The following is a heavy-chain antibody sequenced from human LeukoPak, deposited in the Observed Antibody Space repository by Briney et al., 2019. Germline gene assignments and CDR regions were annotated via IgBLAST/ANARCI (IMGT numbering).Heavy chain of an antibody. CDR1: GGSISSGGYS. J-gene: IGHJ6*04. CDR3: ARSMVRGHYYGMDV. V-gene: IGHV4-30-2*01. CDR2: IYHSGST. Sequence: SETLSLTCAVSGGSISSGGYSWSWIRQPPGKGLEWIGYIYHSGSTYYNPSLKSRVTISVGRSKNQFSLKLSSVTAADTAVYYCARSMVRGHYYGMDVWGKGTTVTVSS. D-gene: IGHD3-10*01.